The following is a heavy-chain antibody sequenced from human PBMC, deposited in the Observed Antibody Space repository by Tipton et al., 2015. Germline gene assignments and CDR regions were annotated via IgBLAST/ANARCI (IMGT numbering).Heavy chain of an antibody. Sequence: SLRLSCAASAGLMLSSYALYWVRQAPGKGLEWVAAIWSDGSAEFYGDSVRGRFTISRYNPKNTLSLQMNSLRVEDTAIYYCERDRRSGDTCAVGVGGQWTTVTVSS. CDR2: IWSDGSAE. D-gene: IGHD1-14*01. CDR1: GLMLSSYA. V-gene: IGHV3-33*07. CDR3: ERDRRSGDTCAVGV. J-gene: IGHJ6*02.